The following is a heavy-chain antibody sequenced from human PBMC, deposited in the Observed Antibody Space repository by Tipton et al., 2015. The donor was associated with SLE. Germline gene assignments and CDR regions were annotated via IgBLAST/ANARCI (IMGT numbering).Heavy chain of an antibody. CDR1: GGSISSGSYY. V-gene: IGHV4-61*02. D-gene: IGHD3-10*01. Sequence: TLSLTCTVSGGSISSGSYYWSWIRQPAGKGLEWIGRIYTSGSTNYNPSLKSRVTISVDTPKNQFSLKLSSVTAADTAVYYCARSRHGSFDYWGQGTLVTVSS. CDR2: IYTSGST. J-gene: IGHJ4*02. CDR3: ARSRHGSFDY.